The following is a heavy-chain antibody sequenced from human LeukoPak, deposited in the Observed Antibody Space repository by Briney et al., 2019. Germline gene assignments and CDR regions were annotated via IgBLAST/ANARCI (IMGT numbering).Heavy chain of an antibody. Sequence: GGSLRLSCAASGFTFSSYRMHWVRQAPGKGLVWVSRINSDGSSTSYADSVKGRFTISRDNAKNTLYLQMNSLRAEDTAVYYCARARNYDSSGYLYPSDYYYGMDVWGQGTTVTVSS. CDR1: GFTFSSYR. CDR2: INSDGSST. J-gene: IGHJ6*02. D-gene: IGHD3-22*01. CDR3: ARARNYDSSGYLYPSDYYYGMDV. V-gene: IGHV3-74*01.